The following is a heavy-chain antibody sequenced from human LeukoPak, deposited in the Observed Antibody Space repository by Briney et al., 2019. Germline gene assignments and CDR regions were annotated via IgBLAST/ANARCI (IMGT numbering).Heavy chain of an antibody. CDR1: GFTFSDYY. CDR2: ISNSGSSI. D-gene: IGHD3-3*01. V-gene: IGHV3-11*01. Sequence: GGSLRLSCAVSGFTFSDYYMTWIRQAPGKGLEWVAYISNSGSSIYYTDSVRGRFTISRDNANNSLYLQMNSLRPEDTAVYYCARGKRRFRFEPWGQGTLVTVSS. J-gene: IGHJ5*02. CDR3: ARGKRRFRFEP.